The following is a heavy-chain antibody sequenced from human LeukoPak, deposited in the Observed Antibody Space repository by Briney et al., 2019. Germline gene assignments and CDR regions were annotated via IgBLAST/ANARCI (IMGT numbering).Heavy chain of an antibody. D-gene: IGHD5-12*01. V-gene: IGHV3-73*01. CDR1: GFTFSGSA. CDR3: TSLSGYDPY. CDR2: IRSKANSYAT. J-gene: IGHJ4*02. Sequence: GGSLGLSCAASGFTFSGSAMHWVRQASGKGLEWVGRIRSKANSYATAYAASVKGRFTISRDDSKNTAYLQMNSLKTEDTAVYYCTSLSGYDPYWGQGTLVTVSS.